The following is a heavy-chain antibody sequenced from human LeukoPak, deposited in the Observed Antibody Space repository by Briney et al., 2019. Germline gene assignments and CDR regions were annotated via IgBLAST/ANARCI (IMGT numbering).Heavy chain of an antibody. Sequence: GGSLRLSCTASGFIFSNYAMSWVRQAPGKGLEWVSYISSSSSTIYYADSVKGRFTISRDNAKNSLYLQMNSLRDEDTAVYYCARDAYQTYYYGSGSYRWGQGTLVTVSS. D-gene: IGHD3-10*01. CDR2: ISSSSSTI. J-gene: IGHJ4*02. V-gene: IGHV3-48*02. CDR1: GFIFSNYA. CDR3: ARDAYQTYYYGSGSYR.